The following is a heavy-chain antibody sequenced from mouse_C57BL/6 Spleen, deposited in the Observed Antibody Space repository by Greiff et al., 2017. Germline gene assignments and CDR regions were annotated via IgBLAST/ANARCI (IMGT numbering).Heavy chain of an antibody. CDR2: ISSGGSYT. J-gene: IGHJ4*01. Sequence: EVKLVESGGDLVKPGGSLKLSCAASGFTFSSYGMSWVRQTPDKRLEWVATISSGGSYTYYPDSVKGRFTISRDNAKNTLYLQMSSLKSEDIAMYYCARRYGSSQGAMDYWGQGPSVTVSS. CDR3: ARRYGSSQGAMDY. D-gene: IGHD1-1*01. CDR1: GFTFSSYG. V-gene: IGHV5-6*02.